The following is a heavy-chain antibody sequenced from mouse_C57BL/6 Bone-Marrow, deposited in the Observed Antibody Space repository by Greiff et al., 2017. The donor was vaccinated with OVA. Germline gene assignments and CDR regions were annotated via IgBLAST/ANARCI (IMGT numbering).Heavy chain of an antibody. CDR3: ARGLNWYFDV. CDR1: GYAFSSSW. CDR2: IYPGDGDT. V-gene: IGHV1-82*01. J-gene: IGHJ1*03. D-gene: IGHD1-3*01. Sequence: QVQLKESGPELVKPGASVKISCKASGYAFSSSWMNWVKQRPGKGLEWIGRIYPGDGDTNYNGKFKGKATLTADKSSSTAYMQLSSLTSEDSAVYFCARGLNWYFDVWGTGTTVTVSS.